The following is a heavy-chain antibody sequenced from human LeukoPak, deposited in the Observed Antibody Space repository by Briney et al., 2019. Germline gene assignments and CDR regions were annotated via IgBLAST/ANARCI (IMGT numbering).Heavy chain of an antibody. V-gene: IGHV1-2*06. CDR2: INPNSGST. CDR1: GYTFTGYY. D-gene: IGHD4-17*01. CDR3: AREHDYGDSGGY. Sequence: GASVKVSCKASGYTFTGYYMHWVRQAPGQGLEWMGRINPNSGSTNYAQKFQGRVTMTRDTSISTAYMELSRLRSDDTAVYYCAREHDYGDSGGYWGQGTLVTVSS. J-gene: IGHJ4*02.